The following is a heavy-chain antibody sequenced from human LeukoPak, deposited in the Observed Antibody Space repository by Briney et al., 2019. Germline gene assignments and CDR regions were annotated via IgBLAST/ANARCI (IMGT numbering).Heavy chain of an antibody. J-gene: IGHJ4*02. V-gene: IGHV4-61*08. Sequence: PSETLSLTCTVSGGSISSGGYYWSWIRQPPGKGLEWIGYIYYSGSTNYNPSLKSRVTISVDTSKNQFSLKLSSVTAADTAVYYCARSTAYHYYYDSSGYPYYFDYWGQGTLVTVSS. CDR2: IYYSGST. D-gene: IGHD3-22*01. CDR3: ARSTAYHYYYDSSGYPYYFDY. CDR1: GGSISSGGYY.